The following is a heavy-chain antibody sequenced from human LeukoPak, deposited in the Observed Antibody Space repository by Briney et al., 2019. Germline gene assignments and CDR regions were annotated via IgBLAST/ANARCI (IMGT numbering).Heavy chain of an antibody. CDR3: ARAHSSGWYFYYFDY. CDR1: GYTFTSYG. CDR2: ISAYNGNT. D-gene: IGHD6-19*01. J-gene: IGHJ4*02. V-gene: IGHV1-18*01. Sequence: VSVKVSCKASGYTFTSYGISWVRQAPGQGLEWMGWISAYNGNTNYAQKLQGRVAMTTDTSTSTAYMELRSLRSDDTAVYYCARAHSSGWYFYYFDYWGQGTLVTVSS.